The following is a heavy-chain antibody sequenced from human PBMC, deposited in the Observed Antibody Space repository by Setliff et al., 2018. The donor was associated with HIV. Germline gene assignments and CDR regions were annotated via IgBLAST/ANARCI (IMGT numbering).Heavy chain of an antibody. J-gene: IGHJ3*01. CDR3: ARVIASGYNFWSGYPFDAFDV. V-gene: IGHV4-39*07. D-gene: IGHD3-3*01. CDR2: IYYSGTA. CDR1: GDSISSSAYY. Sequence: SETLSLTCTVSGDSISSSAYYWGWVRQPPGKGLEWIGIIYYSGTAYYNPSLRSRVTILVDTSNNNFSLKLNSVTAADTAMYHCARVIASGYNFWSGYPFDAFDVWGQGTMVTVSS.